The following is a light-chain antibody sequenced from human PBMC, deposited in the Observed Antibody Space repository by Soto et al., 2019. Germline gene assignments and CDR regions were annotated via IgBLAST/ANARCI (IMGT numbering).Light chain of an antibody. CDR1: SSDVGGYNY. V-gene: IGLV2-14*01. J-gene: IGLJ2*01. Sequence: QSVLTQPASVSGSPGQSITISCTGTSSDVGGYNYVSWYQQHPGKAPKLMIYDVSNRPSGVSNRFSGSKSGNTASLTISGLQAEDEADYYRSSYTSSSTVVFGGGTKVTVL. CDR2: DVS. CDR3: SSYTSSSTVV.